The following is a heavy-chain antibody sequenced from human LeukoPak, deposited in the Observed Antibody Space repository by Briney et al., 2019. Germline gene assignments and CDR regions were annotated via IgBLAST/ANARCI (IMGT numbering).Heavy chain of an antibody. D-gene: IGHD3-22*01. CDR1: GYTFITYG. CDR2: INPYNGNT. CDR3: ARLGSRGYFAIDY. J-gene: IGHJ4*02. Sequence: ASVKLPCKASGYTFITYGINWVRQAPGQGPEWMGWINPYNGNTKYAQKFQGRVTMTTDTSTSTSYMELRSLRSDDTAVYYCARLGSRGYFAIDYWGQGTLVTVAS. V-gene: IGHV1-18*01.